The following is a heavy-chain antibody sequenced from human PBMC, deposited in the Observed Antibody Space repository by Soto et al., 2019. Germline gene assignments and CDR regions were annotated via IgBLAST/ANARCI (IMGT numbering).Heavy chain of an antibody. CDR2: ISTTSTYI. V-gene: IGHV3-21*01. CDR3: VRVYVMDF. Sequence: GGSLRLSCAASGFTFSGDAMNWVRQAPGKGLEWVSSISTTSTYIYYADSVKGRFTISRDNAKNSLHLQMNSLRAEDTAVYYCVRVYVMDFGGQGPTVTV. J-gene: IGHJ6*02. D-gene: IGHD3-10*02. CDR1: GFTFSGDA.